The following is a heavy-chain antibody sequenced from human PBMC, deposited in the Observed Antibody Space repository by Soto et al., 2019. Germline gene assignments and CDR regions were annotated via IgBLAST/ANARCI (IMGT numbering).Heavy chain of an antibody. Sequence: GESLKISCKGSGYSFATSWIGWVRQMPGKGLEWMGSIFPADSDTRYSPAFQGQVTISADKSISTAYLQWSSLKALDTAMYYCAPILRGNWFDPWGRGTLVTVSS. J-gene: IGHJ5*02. D-gene: IGHD2-21*02. CDR1: GYSFATSW. CDR2: IFPADSDT. V-gene: IGHV5-51*01. CDR3: APILRGNWFDP.